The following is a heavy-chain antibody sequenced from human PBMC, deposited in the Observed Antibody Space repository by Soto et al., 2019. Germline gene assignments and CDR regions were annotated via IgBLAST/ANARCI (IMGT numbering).Heavy chain of an antibody. CDR2: TYYRSKWYY. J-gene: IGHJ4*02. Sequence: SQTLSLTCAISGDSVSTNSAAWNWIRPSPSRGLEWLGRTYYRSKWYYDYAVSVKSRITINPDTSKNQFSLQLNSVTPEDTAVYFCARDPDSSGWFGLDYWGQGTLVTVSS. CDR1: GDSVSTNSAA. CDR3: ARDPDSSGWFGLDY. V-gene: IGHV6-1*01. D-gene: IGHD6-19*01.